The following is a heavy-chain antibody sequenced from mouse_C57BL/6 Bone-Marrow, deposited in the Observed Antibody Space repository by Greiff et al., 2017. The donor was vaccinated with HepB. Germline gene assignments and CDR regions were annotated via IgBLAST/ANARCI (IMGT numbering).Heavy chain of an antibody. CDR1: GFTFSDYG. J-gene: IGHJ3*01. Sequence: EVQGVESGGGLVKPGGSLKLSCAASGFTFSDYGMHWVRRAPEKGLEWVAYIGSGSSTIYYADTVKGRFTISRDNAKNTLFLQMTSLRSEDTAMYYCARPYDYDVWFAYWGQGTLVTVSA. D-gene: IGHD2-4*01. V-gene: IGHV5-17*01. CDR2: IGSGSSTI. CDR3: ARPYDYDVWFAY.